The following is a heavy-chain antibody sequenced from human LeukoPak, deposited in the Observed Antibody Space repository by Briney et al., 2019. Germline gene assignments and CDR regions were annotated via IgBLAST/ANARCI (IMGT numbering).Heavy chain of an antibody. Sequence: SETLSLTCTVSGGSISSSSYYWGWIRQPPGKGLEWIGSIYYSGSTYYNPSLKSRVTISVDTSKNQFSLKLSSVTAADTAVYYCARHDCSVAGTCYMDVWGKGTTVTISS. CDR3: ARHDCSVAGTCYMDV. CDR1: GGSISSSSYY. D-gene: IGHD6-19*01. CDR2: IYYSGST. J-gene: IGHJ6*03. V-gene: IGHV4-39*01.